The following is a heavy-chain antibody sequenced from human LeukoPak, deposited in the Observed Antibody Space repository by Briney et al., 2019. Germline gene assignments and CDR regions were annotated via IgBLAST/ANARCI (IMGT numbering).Heavy chain of an antibody. CDR3: ARWDSGSYFLDY. J-gene: IGHJ4*02. CDR1: GGSVSSYY. D-gene: IGHD1-26*01. Sequence: SETLSLTCTVSGGSVSSYYWNWIRQPPGKGLEWIGYIYYSGSTNYNPSLKSRVTISIDTSKNQFSLKLNPVTAADTAVYYCARWDSGSYFLDYWGQGTLVTVSS. V-gene: IGHV4-59*02. CDR2: IYYSGST.